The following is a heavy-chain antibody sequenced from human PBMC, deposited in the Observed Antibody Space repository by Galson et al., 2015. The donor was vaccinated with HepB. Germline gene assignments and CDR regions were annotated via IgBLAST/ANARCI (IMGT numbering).Heavy chain of an antibody. J-gene: IGHJ4*02. CDR1: GFSLSTSGVA. D-gene: IGHD7-27*01. V-gene: IGHV2-5*01. CDR3: ARSRKLGMNFDY. Sequence: PALVKPTQTLTLTCTFSGFSLSTSGVAVGWIRQPPGKALEWLALIYWNDDKRYSPSLKSRVTITKDTSKNQVVLTLTNMDPMDTGTYYCARSRKLGMNFDYWGLGILVTVSS. CDR2: IYWNDDK.